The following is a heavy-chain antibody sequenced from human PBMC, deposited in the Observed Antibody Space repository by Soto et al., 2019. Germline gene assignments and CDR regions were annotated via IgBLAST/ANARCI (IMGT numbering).Heavy chain of an antibody. CDR3: ARDKDRQQLGGNYYYILDV. D-gene: IGHD3-3*02. J-gene: IGHJ6*02. V-gene: IGHV1-69*12. CDR1: GGTFSTSA. CDR2: IMPVFATP. Sequence: QVQLMQSGAEVKKPGSSVKVSCKASGGTFSTSAISWVRQAPGEGLEWVGGIMPVFATPDYAQKFQGRVTISADEDTTTAYLGLTSLTTDDTAVYYCARDKDRQQLGGNYYYILDVWGQGTAITVSS.